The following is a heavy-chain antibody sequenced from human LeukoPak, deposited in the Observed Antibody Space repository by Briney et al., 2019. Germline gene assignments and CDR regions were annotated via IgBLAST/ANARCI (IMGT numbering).Heavy chain of an antibody. J-gene: IGHJ6*02. CDR3: ARTIAVAGTFSMDV. CDR1: GGSISSSSYY. Sequence: SETLSLTCTVSGGSISSSSYYWGWIRQPPGKGLEWIGSIYYSGSTYYNPSLKSRVTISVDTSKNQFSLKLISVTAADTAVYFCARTIAVAGTFSMDVWGQGTTVTVSS. D-gene: IGHD6-13*01. CDR2: IYYSGST. V-gene: IGHV4-39*01.